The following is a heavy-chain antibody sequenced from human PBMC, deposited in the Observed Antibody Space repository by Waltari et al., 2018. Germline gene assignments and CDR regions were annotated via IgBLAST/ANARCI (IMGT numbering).Heavy chain of an antibody. CDR3: ARVTDSSSSNWFDP. CDR1: GGSFSGYY. Sequence: QVQLQQWGAGLLKPSETLSLTCAVYGGSFSGYYWCWIRQPPGKGLEWIGEINHSGSTNYNPSLKSRVTISVDTSKNQFSLKLSSVTAADTAVYYCARVTDSSSSNWFDPWGQGTLVTVSS. V-gene: IGHV4-34*01. J-gene: IGHJ5*02. CDR2: INHSGST. D-gene: IGHD6-6*01.